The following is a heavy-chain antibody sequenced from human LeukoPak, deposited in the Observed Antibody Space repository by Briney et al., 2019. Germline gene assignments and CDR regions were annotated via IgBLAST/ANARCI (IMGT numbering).Heavy chain of an antibody. Sequence: GGSLRLSCAASGFTFSTYAMSWVRQAPGKGLEWVSGVNGNGGSTSYADSVKGRFTIFRDNSKNTVYLQMNSLRVEDTAVYYCAKSLYGGCDYWGQGTVVTVSS. V-gene: IGHV3-23*01. CDR2: VNGNGGST. CDR3: AKSLYGGCDY. D-gene: IGHD3-16*02. J-gene: IGHJ4*02. CDR1: GFTFSTYA.